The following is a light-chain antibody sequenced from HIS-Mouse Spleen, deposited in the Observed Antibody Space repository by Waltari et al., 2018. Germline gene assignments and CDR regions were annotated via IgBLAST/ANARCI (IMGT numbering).Light chain of an antibody. J-gene: IGKJ3*01. CDR3: QQYGSSPFT. CDR2: GAS. Sequence: EIVLTQSPGTLSLSPGERFTLSCRASQSVSSSYLAWYQQKPGQAPRLLIYGASSRATGIPDRFSGSGSGTDFTLTISRLEPEDFAVYYCQQYGSSPFTFGPGTKVDIK. V-gene: IGKV3-20*01. CDR1: QSVSSSY.